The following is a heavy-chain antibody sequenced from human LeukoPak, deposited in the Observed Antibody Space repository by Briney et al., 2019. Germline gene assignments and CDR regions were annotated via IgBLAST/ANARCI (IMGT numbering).Heavy chain of an antibody. CDR2: INWSGGST. J-gene: IGHJ4*02. V-gene: IGHV3-20*04. CDR3: ARAPITSPFYFDY. D-gene: IGHD2-2*01. CDR1: GFAFDEHG. Sequence: PGGSLSLSCTAPGFAFDEHGMSWARQVPGKGLEWVYGINWSGGSTGYADPLRGRFTISRDNAKNSLYLQMDSLRAEDTALYYCARAPITSPFYFDYWGQGTLVTVSS.